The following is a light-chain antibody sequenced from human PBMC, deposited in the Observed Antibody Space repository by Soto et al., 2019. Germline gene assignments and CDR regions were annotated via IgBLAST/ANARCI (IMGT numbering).Light chain of an antibody. J-gene: IGKJ1*01. CDR3: QQYEKYST. CDR2: DAS. V-gene: IGKV3-11*01. CDR1: QSASSY. Sequence: EIVLTQSPATLSLSPGERATLSCRASQSASSYLAWFQQKPGQAPRLLIYDASNRATGIPARFSGSGSGTDFTLTISSLEPEDFATYFCQQYEKYSTFGHGTKVDVK.